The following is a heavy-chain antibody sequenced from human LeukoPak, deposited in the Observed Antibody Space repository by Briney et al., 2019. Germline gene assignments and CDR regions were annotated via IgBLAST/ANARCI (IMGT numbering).Heavy chain of an antibody. V-gene: IGHV3-7*04. D-gene: IGHD5-18*01. J-gene: IGHJ4*02. CDR1: GFTFSSYW. CDR3: ARGRTLIQLTSIPG. CDR2: IKQDGSEK. Sequence: GGSLRLSCAASGFTFSSYWMTWVRQAPGKGLEWVANIKQDGSEKYYVDSLKGRFTISRDNAKNSLYLQMNSLRAEDTAVYYCARGRTLIQLTSIPGGGQGTLVTVSS.